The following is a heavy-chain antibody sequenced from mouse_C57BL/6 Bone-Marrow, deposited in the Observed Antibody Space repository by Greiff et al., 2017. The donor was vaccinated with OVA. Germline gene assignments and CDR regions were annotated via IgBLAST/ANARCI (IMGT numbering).Heavy chain of an antibody. CDR3: ARNDGYYEDYYAMDY. D-gene: IGHD2-3*01. V-gene: IGHV2-2*01. Sequence: VQRVESGPGLVQPSQRLSITCTVSGFSLTSYGVHWVRQSPGKGLEWLGVIWSGGSTDYNAAFISRLSISKDNSKSQVFFKMNSLQADDTAIYYCARNDGYYEDYYAMDYWGQGTSVTVSS. J-gene: IGHJ4*01. CDR1: GFSLTSYG. CDR2: IWSGGST.